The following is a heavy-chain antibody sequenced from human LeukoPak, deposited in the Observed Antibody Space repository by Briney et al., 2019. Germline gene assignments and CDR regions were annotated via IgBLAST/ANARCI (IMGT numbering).Heavy chain of an antibody. CDR1: GFTVSSYS. D-gene: IGHD4-17*01. J-gene: IGHJ4*02. V-gene: IGHV3-21*01. CDR3: ARYRYGDYVLDY. CDR2: ISSSSSYI. Sequence: GALRLSCAASGFTVSSYSMSWVRQAPGKGLEWVSSISSSSSYIYYADSVKGRFTISRDNAKNSLYLQMNSLRAEDTAVYYCARYRYGDYVLDYWGQGTLVTVSS.